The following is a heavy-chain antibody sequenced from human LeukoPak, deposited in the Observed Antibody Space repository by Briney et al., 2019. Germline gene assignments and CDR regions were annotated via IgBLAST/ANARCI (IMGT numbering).Heavy chain of an antibody. D-gene: IGHD5-18*01. CDR3: ARTDTAMATLFDY. V-gene: IGHV4-39*07. Sequence: SETLSLTCTVSGGSISSSSYYWGWIRQPPGKGLEWIGSIYYSGSTYYNPSLKSRVTISVDTSKNQFSLKLSSVTAADTAVYYCARTDTAMATLFDYWGQGTLVTVSS. CDR2: IYYSGST. J-gene: IGHJ4*02. CDR1: GGSISSSSYY.